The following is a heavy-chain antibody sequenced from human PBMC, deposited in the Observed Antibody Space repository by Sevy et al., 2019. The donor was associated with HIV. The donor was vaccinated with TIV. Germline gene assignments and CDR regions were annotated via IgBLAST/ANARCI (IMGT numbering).Heavy chain of an antibody. CDR2: IFGSGNT. CDR3: VRVHGDYTYFDY. CDR1: GGSMSSFY. V-gene: IGHV4-4*07. J-gene: IGHJ4*01. Sequence: SETLSLTCTVSGGSMSSFYWSWIRQSAGKGLEWIGRIFGSGNTHYNPSLKSRVTMSVDRSKSQFSLNMMSVTAADTAVYYCVRVHGDYTYFDYWGHGILVTVSS. D-gene: IGHD4-17*01.